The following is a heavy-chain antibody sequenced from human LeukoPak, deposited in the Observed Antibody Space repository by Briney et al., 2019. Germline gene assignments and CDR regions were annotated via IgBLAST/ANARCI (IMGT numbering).Heavy chain of an antibody. Sequence: SETLSLTCTVSGGSISSYYWSWIRQPPGKGLEWIGYIYYSGSTNYNPSLKSRVTISVDTSKNQFSLKLSSVTAADTAVYYCASDYCSGGSCYAAEYFQHWGQGTLVTVSS. D-gene: IGHD2-15*01. V-gene: IGHV4-59*01. J-gene: IGHJ1*01. CDR1: GGSISSYY. CDR2: IYYSGST. CDR3: ASDYCSGGSCYAAEYFQH.